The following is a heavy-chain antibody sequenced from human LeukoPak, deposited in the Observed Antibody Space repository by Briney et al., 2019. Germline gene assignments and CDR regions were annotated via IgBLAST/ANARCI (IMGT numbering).Heavy chain of an antibody. D-gene: IGHD4-17*01. CDR1: GFTFSSYG. Sequence: GGSLRLSCAASGFTFSSYGMHWVRQAPGKGLEWVAFIRYDGSNKYYADSVKGRFTISRDNSKNTLYLQMNSLRAEDTAVYYCAKETTVTTGLYYYGMDVWGQGTTVTVSS. CDR2: IRYDGSNK. V-gene: IGHV3-30*02. J-gene: IGHJ6*02. CDR3: AKETTVTTGLYYYGMDV.